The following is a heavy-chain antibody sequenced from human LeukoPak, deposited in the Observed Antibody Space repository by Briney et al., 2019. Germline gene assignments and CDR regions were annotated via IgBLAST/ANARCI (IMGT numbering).Heavy chain of an antibody. CDR2: ISGSGGST. CDR1: GFTFSSYA. Sequence: GGSLRLSCAASGFTFSSYAMSWVRQAPGKGLEWVSAISGSGGSTYYADSVKGRFTISRDNSKNTLYLQMNSLRAEDTAVYYRAKDAVVLMVYAKPPDYWGQGTLVTVSS. CDR3: AKDAVVLMVYAKPPDY. V-gene: IGHV3-23*01. D-gene: IGHD2-8*01. J-gene: IGHJ4*02.